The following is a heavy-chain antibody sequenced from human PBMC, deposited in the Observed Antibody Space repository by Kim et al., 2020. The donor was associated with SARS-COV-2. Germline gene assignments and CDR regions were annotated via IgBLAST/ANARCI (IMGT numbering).Heavy chain of an antibody. Sequence: GGSLRLSCAASGFTFSSYDMHLVRQATGKGLEWVSAIGTAGDTYYPGSVKGRFTISRENAKNSLYLQMNSLRAGDTAVYYCARGGYSSGWPDYWGQGTLVTVSS. CDR2: IGTAGDT. CDR3: ARGGYSSGWPDY. V-gene: IGHV3-13*04. J-gene: IGHJ4*02. D-gene: IGHD6-19*01. CDR1: GFTFSSYD.